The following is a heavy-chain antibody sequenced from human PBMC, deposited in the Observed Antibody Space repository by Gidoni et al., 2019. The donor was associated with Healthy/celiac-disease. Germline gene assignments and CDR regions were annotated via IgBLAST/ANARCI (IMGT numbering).Heavy chain of an antibody. CDR2: INHSGST. Sequence: QVQLQQWGAGLLKPSETLSLTCAVSGGSFSGYSWSWIRQPPGKGLEWIGEINHSGSTNYNPSLKSRVTISVDTSKNQFSLKLSSVTAADTAVYYCARLLRPLPWGVHAYYYGMDVWGQGTTVTVSS. J-gene: IGHJ6*02. D-gene: IGHD3-22*01. CDR3: ARLLRPLPWGVHAYYYGMDV. V-gene: IGHV4-34*01. CDR1: GGSFSGYS.